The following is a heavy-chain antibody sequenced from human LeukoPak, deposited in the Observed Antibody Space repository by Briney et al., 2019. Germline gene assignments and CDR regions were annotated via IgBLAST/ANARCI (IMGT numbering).Heavy chain of an antibody. V-gene: IGHV4-34*01. Sequence: TSSEALSLTCAVYGGSFSGYYWSWIRQPPGKGLEWIGEINHSGSTNYNPSLKSRVTISVDTSKNQVSLKLSSVTAADTAVYYCARDQHRKDILSRSYYFDYWGQGTLVTVSS. CDR3: ARDQHRKDILSRSYYFDY. CDR2: INHSGST. J-gene: IGHJ4*02. CDR1: GGSFSGYY. D-gene: IGHD1-14*01.